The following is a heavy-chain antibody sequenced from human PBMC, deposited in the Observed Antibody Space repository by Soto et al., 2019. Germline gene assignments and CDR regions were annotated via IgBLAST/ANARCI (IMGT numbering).Heavy chain of an antibody. CDR3: ARDLHYYGSGSYYYFDY. Sequence: ASVKVSCKASGYTFTGYYMHWVRQAPGQGLEWMGWINPNSGGTTYAQKFQGRVTMTRDTSISTAYMELSRLRSDDTAVYYCARDLHYYGSGSYYYFDYWGQGTLVTVSS. CDR1: GYTFTGYY. V-gene: IGHV1-2*02. D-gene: IGHD3-10*01. CDR2: INPNSGGT. J-gene: IGHJ4*02.